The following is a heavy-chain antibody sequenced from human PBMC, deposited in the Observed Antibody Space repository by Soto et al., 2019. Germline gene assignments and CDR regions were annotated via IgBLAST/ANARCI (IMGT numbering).Heavy chain of an antibody. D-gene: IGHD3-10*01. CDR1: GFTFSSDA. J-gene: IGHJ4*02. Sequence: PGGSLTLSCAPSGFTFSSDAMSWVRQAPGKGLEWVSAISGSGGSTYYADSVKGRFTISRDNSKNTLYLQMNSLRAEDTVVYFCAKELWFGELYYHDYWGQGTLVTVSA. CDR3: AKELWFGELYYHDY. CDR2: ISGSGGST. V-gene: IGHV3-23*01.